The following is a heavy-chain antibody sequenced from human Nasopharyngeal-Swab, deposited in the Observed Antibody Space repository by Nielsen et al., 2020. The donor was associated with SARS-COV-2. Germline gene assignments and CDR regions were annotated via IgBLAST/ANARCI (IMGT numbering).Heavy chain of an antibody. CDR1: GFTFNNYN. CDR2: ISSSSSYI. CDR3: AKLGYFDL. J-gene: IGHJ2*01. V-gene: IGHV3-21*04. Sequence: GGSLRLSCAASGFTFNNYNFNWVRQAPGKGLEWVSSISSSSSYIYYADSVKGRFTISRDNAKNSLYLQMNSLRAEDTALYYCAKLGYFDLWGRGTLVTVSS.